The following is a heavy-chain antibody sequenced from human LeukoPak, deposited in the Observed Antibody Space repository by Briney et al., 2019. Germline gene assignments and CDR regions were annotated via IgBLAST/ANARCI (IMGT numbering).Heavy chain of an antibody. Sequence: ASVKVSCKASGYTFTGYYMHWVRQAPGQGLEWMGWINPNSGGTNYAQKFQGWVTMTRDTSISTAYMELSRLRSDDTAVYYCARGSEASHYAFDIWGQGTMVTVSS. CDR1: GYTFTGYY. CDR3: ARGSEASHYAFDI. V-gene: IGHV1-2*04. D-gene: IGHD2-2*01. J-gene: IGHJ3*02. CDR2: INPNSGGT.